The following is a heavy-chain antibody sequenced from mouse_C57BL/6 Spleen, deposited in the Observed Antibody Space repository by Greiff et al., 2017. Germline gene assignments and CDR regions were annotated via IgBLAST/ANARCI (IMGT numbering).Heavy chain of an antibody. CDR2: IDPETGGT. CDR1: GYTFTDYE. D-gene: IGHD2-1*01. V-gene: IGHV1-15*01. J-gene: IGHJ4*01. Sequence: QVQLQQSGAELVRPGASVTLSCKASGYTFTDYEMHWVKQTPVHGLEWIGAIDPETGGTAYNQKFKGKAILTADKSSSTAYMELRILTSEDSAVYYCTRRGYYGNSYYAMDYWGQGTSVTVSS. CDR3: TRRGYYGNSYYAMDY.